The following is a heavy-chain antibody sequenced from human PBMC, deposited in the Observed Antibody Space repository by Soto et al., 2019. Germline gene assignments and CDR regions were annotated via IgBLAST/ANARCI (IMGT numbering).Heavy chain of an antibody. J-gene: IGHJ5*02. CDR1: GGAVSSGTYY. V-gene: IGHV4-61*01. CDR2: IYFTGST. CDR3: TRGPPRVQWFDP. Sequence: SETLSLTCTVSGGAVSSGTYYWSWIRQPPGKGLEWIGHIYFTGSTNYNPSLKSRVTMSLDTSRNQFSLKLSSVTAADTAVYYCTRGPPRVQWFDPWGLGTLVTVSS.